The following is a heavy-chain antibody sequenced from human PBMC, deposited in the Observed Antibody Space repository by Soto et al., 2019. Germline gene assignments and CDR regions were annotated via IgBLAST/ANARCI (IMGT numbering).Heavy chain of an antibody. V-gene: IGHV1-8*01. CDR2: MNPNSGNT. CDR1: GYTFTSYD. J-gene: IGHJ6*02. Sequence: ASVKVSCKASGYTFTSYDINWVRQATGQGLEWMGWMNPNSGNTGYAQKFQGRVTMTRNTSISTAYMELSSLRSEDTAVYYCARGLVWNYYYYGRDVWGQGTTVTVSS. CDR3: ARGLVWNYYYYGRDV. D-gene: IGHD3-16*01.